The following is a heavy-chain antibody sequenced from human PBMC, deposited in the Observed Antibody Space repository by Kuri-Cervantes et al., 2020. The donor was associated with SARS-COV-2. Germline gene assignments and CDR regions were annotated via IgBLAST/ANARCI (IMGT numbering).Heavy chain of an antibody. Sequence: SETLSLTCTVSGGSISSSSYYWGWIRQPPGKGLEWIGSINYSGSTYYNPSLKSRVTISVDTSKNQFSLKLSSVTAADTAVYYCAALAAAGSVDYWGQGTLVTVSS. CDR2: INYSGST. CDR1: GGSISSSSYY. D-gene: IGHD6-13*01. V-gene: IGHV4-39*01. J-gene: IGHJ4*02. CDR3: AALAAAGSVDY.